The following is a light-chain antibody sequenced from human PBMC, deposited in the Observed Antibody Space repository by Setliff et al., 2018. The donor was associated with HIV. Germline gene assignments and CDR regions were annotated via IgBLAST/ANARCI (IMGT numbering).Light chain of an antibody. CDR3: QTWGTGIRV. V-gene: IGLV4-69*01. CDR1: SGHSSSA. Sequence: PVLTQSPSASASLGASVKLTCTLSSGHSSSAIAWHQQQPGKGPRFLMKLNNDGSHAKGDGIPDRFSGSSSGAERYLTISSLQSDDEADYYCQTWGTGIRVFGTGTKV. J-gene: IGLJ1*01. CDR2: LNNDGSH.